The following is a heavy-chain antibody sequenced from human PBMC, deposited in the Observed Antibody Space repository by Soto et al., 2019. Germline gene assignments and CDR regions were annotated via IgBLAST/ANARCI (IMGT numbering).Heavy chain of an antibody. Sequence: PGGSLRLSCAASGFTFSSYDMHWVRQATGKGLEWVSAIGTAGDTYYPGSVKGRFTISKENAKNSLYLQMNSLRADDTAVYYCARGGGSGWYFDYWGQGTLVTVSS. J-gene: IGHJ4*02. CDR3: ARGGGSGWYFDY. V-gene: IGHV3-13*01. CDR2: IGTAGDT. CDR1: GFTFSSYD. D-gene: IGHD6-19*01.